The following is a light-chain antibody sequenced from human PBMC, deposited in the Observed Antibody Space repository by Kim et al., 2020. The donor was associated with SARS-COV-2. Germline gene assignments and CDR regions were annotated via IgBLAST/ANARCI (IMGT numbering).Light chain of an antibody. CDR2: AAT. J-gene: IGKJ4*01. V-gene: IGKV3-15*01. CDR1: QSVTIN. Sequence: SVSPAESATISCRASQSVTINLAWHQQKPGEANRLLIYAATIRATVIPARFSGSGSGKEFTITISSLQSEDFAVYYCQQYNNWVSFGGGTKVDIK. CDR3: QQYNNWVS.